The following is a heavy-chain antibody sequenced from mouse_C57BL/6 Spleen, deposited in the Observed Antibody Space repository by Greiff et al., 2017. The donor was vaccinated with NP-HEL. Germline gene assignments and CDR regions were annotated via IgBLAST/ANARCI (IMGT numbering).Heavy chain of an antibody. D-gene: IGHD2-1*01. Sequence: EVQLQESGPELVKPGASVKMSCKASGYTFTDYNMHWVKQSHGKSLEWIGYINPNNGGTSYNQKFKGKATWTVNKSSSTAYMELRSLTSEDSAVYYCAKGFYYGRTYYAMDYWGQGTSVTVSS. V-gene: IGHV1-22*01. CDR2: INPNNGGT. CDR3: AKGFYYGRTYYAMDY. CDR1: GYTFTDYN. J-gene: IGHJ4*01.